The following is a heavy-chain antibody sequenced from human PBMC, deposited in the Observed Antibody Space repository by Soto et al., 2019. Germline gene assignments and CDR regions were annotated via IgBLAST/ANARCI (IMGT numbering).Heavy chain of an antibody. D-gene: IGHD3-10*01. J-gene: IGHJ4*02. CDR1: GFTFRSYA. CDR3: ARAPGGSTETFDS. V-gene: IGHV3-30-3*01. CDR2: ISYSGSNT. Sequence: QVHLVASGGGMVQPGRSLRLACTASGFTFRSYAMHWVRQAPGKGLEWVAVISYSGSNTYYADSVKGRFSISSDMSNNTLYLQMNSLRSEDTAVYYCARAPGGSTETFDSWGQGTLVTVSS.